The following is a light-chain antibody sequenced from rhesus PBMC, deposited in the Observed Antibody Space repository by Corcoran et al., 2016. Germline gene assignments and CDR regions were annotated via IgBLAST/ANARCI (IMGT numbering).Light chain of an antibody. CDR3: QQYSNWPFT. CDR2: GAS. Sequence: EIVMTQSPATLSLSPGERATLSCRASQSASSYVAWYQQKPEQAPRLLIYGASSRATGIPDRFSGSGSGTDFTLTIRSLEPEDFAVYYCQQYSNWPFTFGPGAKLDIK. CDR1: QSASSY. J-gene: IGKJ3*01. V-gene: IGKV3S9*01.